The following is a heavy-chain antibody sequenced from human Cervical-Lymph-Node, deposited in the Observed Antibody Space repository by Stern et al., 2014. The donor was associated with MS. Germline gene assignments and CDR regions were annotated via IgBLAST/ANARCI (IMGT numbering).Heavy chain of an antibody. Sequence: VQLVQSGPEVKRPGESLKISCQASGYTFTSYWIGWVRQMPGKGLEWIAIIFPGGSDIRSTPSSQGQVTISAEKSSSTAYLQWNNRKASDTAIYYCARQRYFDYWGQGTLVTVSS. J-gene: IGHJ4*02. V-gene: IGHV5-51*01. CDR3: ARQRYFDY. CDR2: IFPGGSDI. CDR1: GYTFTSYW.